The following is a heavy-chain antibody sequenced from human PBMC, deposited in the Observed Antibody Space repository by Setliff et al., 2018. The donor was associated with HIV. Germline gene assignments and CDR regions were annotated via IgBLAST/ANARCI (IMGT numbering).Heavy chain of an antibody. J-gene: IGHJ4*02. Sequence: ASVKVSCKASGYIFSGYGISWVRQAPGQGLEWMGWISPHNGNTNYAQKIEGRVTMTTDPLTSTAHMEVRSLRSDDTAIYYCARDRDVRTTRVLDYWGQGTLVTVS. CDR1: GYIFSGYG. D-gene: IGHD3-10*01. V-gene: IGHV1-18*01. CDR2: ISPHNGNT. CDR3: ARDRDVRTTRVLDY.